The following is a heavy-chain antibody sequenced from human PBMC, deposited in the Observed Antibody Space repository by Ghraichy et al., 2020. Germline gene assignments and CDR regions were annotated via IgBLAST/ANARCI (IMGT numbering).Heavy chain of an antibody. CDR2: INVDGSST. V-gene: IGHV3-74*03. CDR3: ARAPPGDFWFDP. CDR1: GFTFSNYW. J-gene: IGHJ5*02. Sequence: LSLTCAASGFTFSNYWLHWFRRPAGKGLAWVSRINVDGSSTTYADSVKGRFTISRDNAKNALYLQMNSLRAEDTAVYYCARAPPGDFWFDPWGQGTLVTVSS. D-gene: IGHD2/OR15-2a*01.